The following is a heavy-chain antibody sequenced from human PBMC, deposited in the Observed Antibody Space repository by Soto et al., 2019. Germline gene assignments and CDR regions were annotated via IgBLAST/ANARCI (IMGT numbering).Heavy chain of an antibody. D-gene: IGHD1-1*01. CDR2: IYNSGST. CDR3: ARVTTLVTGFDY. CDR1: GGSISSSSYY. V-gene: IGHV4-39*07. Sequence: PSETLSLTCTVSGGSISSSSYYWGWIRQPPGKGLEWIGSIYNSGSTYYNPSLKSRVTISVDTSKTQFSLKLSSVTAADTAVYYCARVTTLVTGFDYWGQGTLVTVSS. J-gene: IGHJ4*02.